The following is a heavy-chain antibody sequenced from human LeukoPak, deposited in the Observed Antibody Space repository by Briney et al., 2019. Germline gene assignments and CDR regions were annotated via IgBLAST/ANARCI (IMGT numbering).Heavy chain of an antibody. D-gene: IGHD6-19*01. J-gene: IGHJ4*02. CDR2: ISYDGSNK. Sequence: PGGSLRLSCAASGFTFSSYAMHWVRQAPGKGLEWVAVISYDGSNKYYADSVKGRFTISRDNSKNTLYLQMNSLGAEDTAVYYCARDRIAVAGTYFDYWGQGTLVTVSS. V-gene: IGHV3-30-3*01. CDR3: ARDRIAVAGTYFDY. CDR1: GFTFSSYA.